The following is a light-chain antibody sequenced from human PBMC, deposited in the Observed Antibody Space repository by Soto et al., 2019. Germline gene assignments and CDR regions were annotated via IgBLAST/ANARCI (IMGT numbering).Light chain of an antibody. CDR2: EVS. Sequence: QSALTQPASVSGSPGQSITISCTGTSSDVGSYNLVSWYQQHPGKAPKLMIYEVSKRPSGVSNRFSGSKSGNTASLTISGLQAEDDADYYCCSYAGSSTFMVFGGGTKLTVL. CDR3: CSYAGSSTFMV. CDR1: SSDVGSYNL. V-gene: IGLV2-23*02. J-gene: IGLJ2*01.